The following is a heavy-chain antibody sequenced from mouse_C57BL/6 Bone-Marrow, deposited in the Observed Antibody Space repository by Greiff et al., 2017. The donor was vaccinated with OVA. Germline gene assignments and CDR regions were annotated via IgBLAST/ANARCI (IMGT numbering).Heavy chain of an antibody. J-gene: IGHJ4*01. V-gene: IGHV1-64*01. CDR2: IHPNSGST. Sequence: QVQLQQPGAELVKPGASVKLSCKASGYTFTSYWMHWVKQRPGQGLEWIGMIHPNSGSTNYNEKFTSKATLTADTSSSTAYMRLRRLTSEDSAVYDCASGVLLRSCAMDYWGQGTSVTVSS. CDR3: ASGVLLRSCAMDY. D-gene: IGHD1-1*01. CDR1: GYTFTSYW.